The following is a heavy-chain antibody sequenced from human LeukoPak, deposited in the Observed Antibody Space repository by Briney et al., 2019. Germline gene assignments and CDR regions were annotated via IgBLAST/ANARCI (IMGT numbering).Heavy chain of an antibody. Sequence: GGSLRLSCAASGFTFSDYYMSWIRQAPGKGLEWVSVIYSGGITYYADSVKGRFTISRDNSKNTLYLQMNSLRAEDTAVYYCAREDQLLSFDYWGQGTLVTVSS. V-gene: IGHV3-53*01. J-gene: IGHJ4*02. D-gene: IGHD2-2*01. CDR3: AREDQLLSFDY. CDR2: IYSGGIT. CDR1: GFTFSDYY.